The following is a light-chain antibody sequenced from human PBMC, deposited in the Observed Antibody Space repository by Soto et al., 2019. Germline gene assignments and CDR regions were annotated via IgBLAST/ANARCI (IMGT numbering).Light chain of an antibody. V-gene: IGKV1-27*01. J-gene: IGKJ3*01. Sequence: DIQMTQSPTSLSASVGDRVTITCRASQGIRNFVAWYQQKPGKAPKLLIYAASTFQSGVPSRFSGSGSGTDSSLTIYLLKPEDVATYSCQKYSSVPVFGPGTKVDIK. CDR2: AAS. CDR1: QGIRNF. CDR3: QKYSSVPV.